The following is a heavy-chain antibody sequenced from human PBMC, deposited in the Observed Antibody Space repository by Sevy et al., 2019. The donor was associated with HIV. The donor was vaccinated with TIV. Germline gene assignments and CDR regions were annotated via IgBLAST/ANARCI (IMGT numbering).Heavy chain of an antibody. CDR1: GFTFSNYG. J-gene: IGHJ4*02. Sequence: GGSLRLSCAASGFTFSNYGMHWVRQAPGKGLEWVAVISYDGSYKYYTDSVKGRFTMSRDNSKNTLYLQMNSLRAEDTDVYYCAKDLGVGSSSWPTDYWGQGTLVTVSS. CDR2: ISYDGSYK. CDR3: AKDLGVGSSSWPTDY. D-gene: IGHD6-13*01. V-gene: IGHV3-30*18.